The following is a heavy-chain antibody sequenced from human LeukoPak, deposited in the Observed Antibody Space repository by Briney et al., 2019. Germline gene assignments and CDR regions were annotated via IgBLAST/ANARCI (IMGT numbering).Heavy chain of an antibody. CDR3: ARVDGYYGSGSYYLDAFDI. J-gene: IGHJ3*02. V-gene: IGHV4-34*01. CDR2: INHSGST. CDR1: GGSFSGYY. Sequence: SETLSLTCAVYGGSFSGYYWSWIRQPPGKGLEWIGEINHSGSTNYNPSLKSRVTISVDTSKNQFSLKLSSVTAADTAVYYCARVDGYYGSGSYYLDAFDIWGQGTMVTVSS. D-gene: IGHD3-10*01.